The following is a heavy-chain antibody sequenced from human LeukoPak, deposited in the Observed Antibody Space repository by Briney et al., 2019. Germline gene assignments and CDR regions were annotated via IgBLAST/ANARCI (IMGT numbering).Heavy chain of an antibody. V-gene: IGHV3-53*01. CDR3: ARGYDFWSGSSSGVFDV. CDR1: GFNVGTDY. CDR2: IHSGGAT. Sequence: GGSLRLSCEVSGFNVGTDYMTWIRQAPGKGLVWDSIIHSGGATFYSDSVKGRFTISRDTSKNTLSLQMNNLRAEDTGVYYCARGYDFWSGSSSGVFDVWGQGTMV. J-gene: IGHJ3*01. D-gene: IGHD3-3*01.